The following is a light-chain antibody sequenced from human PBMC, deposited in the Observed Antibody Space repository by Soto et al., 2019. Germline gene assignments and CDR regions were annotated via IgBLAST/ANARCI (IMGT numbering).Light chain of an antibody. Sequence: VWTQYTGTLSLSPGERATLSCRASQSVSNNYLAWYQQKPGQAPRLLIYGASNRATGIPARFSGSGSGTDFTLTISSLEPEDFAVYYCQQRSNWPPTFGQGTRLEIK. J-gene: IGKJ5*01. V-gene: IGKV3-11*01. CDR3: QQRSNWPPT. CDR1: QSVSNNY. CDR2: GAS.